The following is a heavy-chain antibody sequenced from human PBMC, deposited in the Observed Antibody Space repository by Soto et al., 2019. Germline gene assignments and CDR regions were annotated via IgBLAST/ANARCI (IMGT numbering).Heavy chain of an antibody. CDR2: IDSDGSST. Sequence: GGSLRLSCAASGFTFSSYWMHWVRQAPGKGLVWVSRIDSDGSSTSYADSVKGRFTISRDNSKNALYLQMNSLRAEDTAVYYCARNGDSSDYRGWFDPWGQGTLVTVS. V-gene: IGHV3-74*01. J-gene: IGHJ5*02. CDR3: ARNGDSSDYRGWFDP. CDR1: GFTFSSYW. D-gene: IGHD3-22*01.